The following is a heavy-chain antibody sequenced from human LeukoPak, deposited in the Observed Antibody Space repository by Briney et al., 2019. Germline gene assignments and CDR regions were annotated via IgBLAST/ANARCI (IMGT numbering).Heavy chain of an antibody. Sequence: PSETLSLTCAVYGGSFSGYYWSWIRQPPGKGLEWIGEINHSGSTNYNPSLKSRVTISVDTSKNQFSLKLSSVTAADTAVYYCAVVPAAMEGDYFDYWGQGTLVTVSS. D-gene: IGHD2-2*01. CDR3: AVVPAAMEGDYFDY. CDR2: INHSGST. J-gene: IGHJ4*02. CDR1: GGSFSGYY. V-gene: IGHV4-34*01.